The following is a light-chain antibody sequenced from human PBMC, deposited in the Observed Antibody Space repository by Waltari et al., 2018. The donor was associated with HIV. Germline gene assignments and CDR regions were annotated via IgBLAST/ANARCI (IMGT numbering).Light chain of an antibody. J-gene: IGLJ3*02. CDR2: GVS. CDR3: CSYTKLTTHYVL. V-gene: IGLV2-14*03. CDR1: TYVIGGYNY. Sequence: QSALTQPASVSCSPGQSITISWQDTTYVIGGYNYVLGLQRHPDTAPKLIIFGVSNRPSGISSRFSGSKSGNTASLTISGLQAEDEADYYCCSYTKLTTHYVLFGGGTKLTVL.